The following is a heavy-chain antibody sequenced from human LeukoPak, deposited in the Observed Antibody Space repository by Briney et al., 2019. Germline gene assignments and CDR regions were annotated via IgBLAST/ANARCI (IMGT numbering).Heavy chain of an antibody. D-gene: IGHD2-2*01. J-gene: IGHJ3*02. CDR3: ARGRYCTATTCDAGGDAFDI. V-gene: IGHV4-4*07. Sequence: PSETLSLTCTVSGGSISNYYWSWIRQPAGKGLEWIGRIYPRGSTTYSSSLKSRVTMSADTSKNHFSLNLTSLTAADTAVYYCARGRYCTATTCDAGGDAFDIWGQGTMATVSS. CDR1: GGSISNYY. CDR2: IYPRGST.